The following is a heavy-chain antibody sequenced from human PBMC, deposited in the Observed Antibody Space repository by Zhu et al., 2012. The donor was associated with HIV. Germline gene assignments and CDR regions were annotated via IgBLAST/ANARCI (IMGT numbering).Heavy chain of an antibody. CDR2: IDHSGRT. CDR3: AEFGDGVDY. CDR1: GGSFSGYY. J-gene: IGHJ4*02. V-gene: IGHV4-34*02. D-gene: IGHD3-10*01. Sequence: QVQLQQWGAGLVRPSETLSLTCGVYGGSFSGYYWSWIRQPPGKRLEWIGEIDHSGRTNYNPSLKSRITISMDTSKNQFSLKLRSVTAADSAVYICAEFGDGVDYWGQGARVTVSS.